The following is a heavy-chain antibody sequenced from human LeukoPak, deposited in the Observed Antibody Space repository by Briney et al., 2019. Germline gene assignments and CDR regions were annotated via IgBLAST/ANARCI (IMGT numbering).Heavy chain of an antibody. CDR1: GGSISSGSYY. D-gene: IGHD2-15*01. CDR3: ASLYCSGGSCYSGAFDI. V-gene: IGHV4-61*02. CDR2: IYTSGST. Sequence: SETLSLTCTVSGGSISSGSYYWSWIRQPAGKGLEWIGRIYTSGSTNYNPSLKSRVTISVDTSKNQFSLKLSSVTAADTAVYYCASLYCSGGSCYSGAFDIWGQGTMVTVSS. J-gene: IGHJ3*02.